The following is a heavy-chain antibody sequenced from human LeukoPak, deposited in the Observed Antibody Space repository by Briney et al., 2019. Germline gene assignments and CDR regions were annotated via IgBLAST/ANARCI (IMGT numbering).Heavy chain of an antibody. CDR2: ITSSSATI. Sequence: PGGSLRLSCAASGFTFSSFIMNWVRQAPGKGLEWVSYITSSSATIYYADSVKGRFTISRDNAKNSLNLQMTSLRDEDTAVYYCARGLPNDYWGQGTLVTVSS. V-gene: IGHV3-48*02. CDR3: ARGLPNDY. J-gene: IGHJ4*02. CDR1: GFTFSSFI.